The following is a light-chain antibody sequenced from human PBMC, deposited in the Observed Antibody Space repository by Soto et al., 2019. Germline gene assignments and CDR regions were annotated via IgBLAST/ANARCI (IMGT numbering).Light chain of an antibody. CDR1: SSDVGGYNY. J-gene: IGLJ2*01. CDR3: SSYAGSKPVV. CDR2: EVS. Sequence: SALTQPPSASGSPGQSVTISCTGTSSDVGGYNYVSWYQQHPGKAPKLMIYEVSERPSGVPDRFSGSKSGNTASLTVSGLQAEDEADYYCSSYAGSKPVVFGGGTKLTVL. V-gene: IGLV2-8*01.